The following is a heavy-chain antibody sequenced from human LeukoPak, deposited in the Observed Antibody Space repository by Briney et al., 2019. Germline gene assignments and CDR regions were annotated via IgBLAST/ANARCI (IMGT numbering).Heavy chain of an antibody. V-gene: IGHV3-30*04. J-gene: IGHJ4*02. Sequence: GGSLRLSCAASGFTFGSYAMHWVRQAPGKGLEWVAVISYDGSNKYYADSVKGRFTISRDNSKNTLYLQMNSLRAEDTAVYYCARDKGTDIVATSFFDYWGQGTLVTVSS. CDR3: ARDKGTDIVATSFFDY. CDR1: GFTFGSYA. CDR2: ISYDGSNK. D-gene: IGHD5-12*01.